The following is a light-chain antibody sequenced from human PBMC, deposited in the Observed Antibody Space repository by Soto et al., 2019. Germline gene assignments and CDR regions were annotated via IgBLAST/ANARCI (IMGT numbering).Light chain of an antibody. CDR2: ENN. Sequence: QSVLTQPPSVSAAPGQKVTISCSGSSSNIGNNYVSWYQQLPGTAPKLLIYENNKRPSGIPDRFSGSESGTSATLGITGLQTGDEADYYCGTWDSNLSAGVFGGGTKLTVL. J-gene: IGLJ3*02. CDR1: SSNIGNNY. V-gene: IGLV1-51*02. CDR3: GTWDSNLSAGV.